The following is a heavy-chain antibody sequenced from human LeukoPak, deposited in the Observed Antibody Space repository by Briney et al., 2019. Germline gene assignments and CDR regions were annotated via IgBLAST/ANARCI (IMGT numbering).Heavy chain of an antibody. V-gene: IGHV1-2*04. Sequence: ASVTVSCKASGYTFTGYYMHWVRQAPGQGLEWMGWINPNSGGTNYAQKFQGWVTMTRDTSISTAYMELSRLRSDDTAVYYCAKDGGLWVSAHWGDSWGRGTLVTVSS. J-gene: IGHJ4*02. CDR3: AKDGGLWVSAHWGDS. CDR2: INPNSGGT. D-gene: IGHD7-27*01. CDR1: GYTFTGYY.